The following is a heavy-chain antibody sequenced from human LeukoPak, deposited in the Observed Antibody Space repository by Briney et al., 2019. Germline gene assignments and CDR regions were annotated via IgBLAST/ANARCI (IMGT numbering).Heavy chain of an antibody. CDR3: ARGRMVGPARGTLDS. J-gene: IGHJ5*01. V-gene: IGHV1-69*02. D-gene: IGHD2-15*01. CDR2: VVPMLSIT. CDR1: GDTFSSYS. Sequence: ASVNVSCKASGDTFSSYSFNWVRQAPGQGLEWLGRVVPMLSITNYAQRFQGRVSITADTSTRTAYLDLNTLMSEDTAIYYCARGRMVGPARGTLDSWGQGTQVIVSS.